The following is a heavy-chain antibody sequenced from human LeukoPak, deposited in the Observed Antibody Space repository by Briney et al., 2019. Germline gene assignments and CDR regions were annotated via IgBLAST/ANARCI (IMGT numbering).Heavy chain of an antibody. Sequence: SETLSLTCTVSGGSISSGSYYWSWIRQPAGKGLEWIGRIYTSGSTNYNSSLKSRVTISVDTSKNQFSLKLSSVTAADTAVYYCARQVTMVRGVSRRRTNWFDPWGQGTLVTVSS. J-gene: IGHJ5*02. V-gene: IGHV4-61*02. CDR2: IYTSGST. D-gene: IGHD3-10*01. CDR3: ARQVTMVRGVSRRRTNWFDP. CDR1: GGSISSGSYY.